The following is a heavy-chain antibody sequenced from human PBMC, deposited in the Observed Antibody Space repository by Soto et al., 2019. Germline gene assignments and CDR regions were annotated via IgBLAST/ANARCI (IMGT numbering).Heavy chain of an antibody. CDR3: ARERAAACTGGIDY. J-gene: IGHJ4*02. CDR2: IYCSGST. CDR1: GGSISSSY. D-gene: IGHD6-13*01. V-gene: IGHV4-59*01. Sequence: SGTLSLTCTASGGSISSSYWSWIRQTPGKALEWSRYIYCSGSTNYSPSLKRQVAIAGDTCKSQFSLERRSVTAADTVVYYCARERAAACTGGIDYWGQGTLVTVSS.